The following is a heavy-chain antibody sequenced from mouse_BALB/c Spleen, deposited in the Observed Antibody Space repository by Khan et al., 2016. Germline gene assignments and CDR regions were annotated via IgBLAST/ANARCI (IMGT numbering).Heavy chain of an antibody. CDR3: ACAWYSMDW. Sequence: QVQLKQSGAELMKPGASVKISCKATGYTFSNYWIEWVKQRPGHGLEWMGDILPGSGNSNYNENRKGKPTFTVDTSSNTAYTQLSSLTSEDSAVYYWACAWYSMDWWGQGTS. V-gene: IGHV1-9*01. J-gene: IGHJ4*01. CDR2: ILPGSGNS. CDR1: GYTFSNYW.